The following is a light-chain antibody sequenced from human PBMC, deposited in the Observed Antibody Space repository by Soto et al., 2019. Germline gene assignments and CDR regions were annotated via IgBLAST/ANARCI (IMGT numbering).Light chain of an antibody. V-gene: IGKV3-20*01. CDR3: QQYGYSPIT. J-gene: IGKJ5*01. CDR1: QSVIASY. Sequence: EIVLTQSPGTLSLSPGERATLSCRASQSVIASYLTWYQQKPCQAHRLLMYGASSRATGIPDRFSGSGSGTDFTLTIYRLELEDFAVYFCQQYGYSPITFGQGTRLEIK. CDR2: GAS.